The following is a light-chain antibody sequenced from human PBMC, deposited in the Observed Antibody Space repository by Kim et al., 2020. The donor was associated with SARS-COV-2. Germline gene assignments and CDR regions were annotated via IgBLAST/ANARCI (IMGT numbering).Light chain of an antibody. CDR2: YDS. J-gene: IGLJ3*02. CDR3: QVWDSSSDHPV. CDR1: NIGSKS. Sequence: SYGLTQPPSVSVAPGKTARITCGGNNIGSKSVHWYQQKPGQAPVLVIYYDSDRPSGIPERFSGSNSGNTATLTISRVEAGDEADYYCQVWDSSSDHPVFGGGTKVTVL. V-gene: IGLV3-21*04.